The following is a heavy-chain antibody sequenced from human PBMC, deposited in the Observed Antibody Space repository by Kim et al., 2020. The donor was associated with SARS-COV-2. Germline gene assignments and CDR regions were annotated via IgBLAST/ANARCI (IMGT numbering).Heavy chain of an antibody. CDR1: GFTFSSYA. J-gene: IGHJ4*02. V-gene: IGHV3-30*18. D-gene: IGHD3-9*01. Sequence: GGSLRLSCAASGFTFSSYAMHWVRQAPGKGLEWVAVISYDGSNKYYADSVKGRCTISRDNSKNTLYLQMNSLRTEDTAVYYCAKATLRYFDWSHDYWGQGTLVTVSS. CDR2: ISYDGSNK. CDR3: AKATLRYFDWSHDY.